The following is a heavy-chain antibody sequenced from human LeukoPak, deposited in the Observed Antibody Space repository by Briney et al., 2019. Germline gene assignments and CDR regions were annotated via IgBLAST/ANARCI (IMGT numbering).Heavy chain of an antibody. CDR1: GGSFSGYY. V-gene: IGHV4-34*01. CDR3: ARGPTTTSSSRYWFDP. J-gene: IGHJ5*01. Sequence: SETLSLTCAVYGGSFSGYYWSWIRQPPGKGLEWIGEINHSGSTNYNPSLKSRVTISVDTSKNQFSLKLSSVTAADTAVYYCARGPTTTSSSRYWFDPWGQGTLVTVSS. CDR2: INHSGST. D-gene: IGHD6-13*01.